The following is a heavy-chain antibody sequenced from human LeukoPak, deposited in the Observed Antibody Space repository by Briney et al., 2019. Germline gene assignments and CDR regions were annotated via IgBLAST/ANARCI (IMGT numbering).Heavy chain of an antibody. CDR1: GFTFSSYA. J-gene: IGHJ6*02. D-gene: IGHD4-17*01. V-gene: IGHV3-30*18. CDR3: AKDTDYGDKRGYYGMDV. CDR2: ISYDGSNK. Sequence: GGSLRLSCAASGFTFSSYAMSWVRQAPGKGLEWVAVISYDGSNKYYADSVKGRFTISRDNSKSTLYLQMNSLRAEDTAVYYCAKDTDYGDKRGYYGMDVWGQGTTVTVSS.